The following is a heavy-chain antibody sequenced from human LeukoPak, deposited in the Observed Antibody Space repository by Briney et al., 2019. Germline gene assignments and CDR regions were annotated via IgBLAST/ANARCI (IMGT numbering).Heavy chain of an antibody. CDR2: ISSSSSTI. V-gene: IGHV3-48*01. CDR3: ARDRDDYGDYASWVFDY. Sequence: PGGSLRLSCAASGFTFSSYSMNWVRQAPGKGLEWVSYISSSSSTIYYADSVKGRFTISRDNAKNSLYLQMNSLRAEDTAVYYCARDRDDYGDYASWVFDYWGQGTLVTVSS. CDR1: GFTFSSYS. J-gene: IGHJ4*02. D-gene: IGHD4-17*01.